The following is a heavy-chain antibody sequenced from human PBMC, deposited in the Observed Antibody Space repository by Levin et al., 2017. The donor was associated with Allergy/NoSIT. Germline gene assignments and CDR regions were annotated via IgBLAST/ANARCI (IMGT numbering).Heavy chain of an antibody. V-gene: IGHV3-11*01. J-gene: IGHJ6*02. D-gene: IGHD6-25*01. CDR2: ILSSGRTI. CDR1: GFTFSDYY. CDR3: VRAHQYVAATDRYYFYGMDV. Sequence: GESLKISCAASGFTFSDYYMSWIRQAPGKGLEWVAYILSSGRTIYYAESVKGRFTVSRDNAKSSLSLQMNSLRAEDSAVYYCVRAHQYVAATDRYYFYGMDVWGRGTTVTVSS.